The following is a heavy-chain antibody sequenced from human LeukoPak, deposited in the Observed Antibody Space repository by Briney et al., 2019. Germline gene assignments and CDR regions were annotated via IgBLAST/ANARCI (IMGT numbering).Heavy chain of an antibody. D-gene: IGHD6-13*01. Sequence: GESLKISCKGSGYSFTSYWIGWVRQMPGKGLEWMGIIYPGDSNTRYSPSFQGQVTISADKSISTAYPQWSGLKASDTAMYYCARLAISSIWSVYFDYWGQGTLVTVSS. CDR2: IYPGDSNT. V-gene: IGHV5-51*01. CDR3: ARLAISSIWSVYFDY. CDR1: GYSFTSYW. J-gene: IGHJ4*02.